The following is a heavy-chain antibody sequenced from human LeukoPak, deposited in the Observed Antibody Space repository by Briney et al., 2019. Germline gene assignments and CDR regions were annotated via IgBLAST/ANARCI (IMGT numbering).Heavy chain of an antibody. Sequence: SDTLSLTCTFSVHSISIYYWSCIPQPTEKALEWIGRIYTSGSTNYNPSLKSRVTMSVDTSKNQFSLKLSSVTAADTAVYYCAREFGELFLPVFDYWGQGTLVTVSS. D-gene: IGHD3-10*01. J-gene: IGHJ4*02. CDR2: IYTSGST. CDR3: AREFGELFLPVFDY. CDR1: VHSISIYY. V-gene: IGHV4-4*07.